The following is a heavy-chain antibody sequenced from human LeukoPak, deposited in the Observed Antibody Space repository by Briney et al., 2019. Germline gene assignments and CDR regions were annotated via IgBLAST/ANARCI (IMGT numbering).Heavy chain of an antibody. Sequence: GGSLRLAWVASGFIFSNYAMSWVRQAPGRGLEWVSAISADGGGRYYAESVKRRFTISRDNSGNMLVLQMNSLSAEDTALYYCAKARGHRSSCGMDVWGQGTTVTVSS. CDR3: AKARGHRSSCGMDV. V-gene: IGHV3-23*01. CDR2: ISADGGGR. D-gene: IGHD6-6*01. J-gene: IGHJ6*02. CDR1: GFIFSNYA.